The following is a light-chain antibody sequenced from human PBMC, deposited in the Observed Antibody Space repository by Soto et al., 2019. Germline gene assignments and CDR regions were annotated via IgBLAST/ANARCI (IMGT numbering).Light chain of an antibody. CDR3: CSYAGSSAFYV. CDR2: EGS. V-gene: IGLV2-23*03. CDR1: SSDVGSYNL. J-gene: IGLJ1*01. Sequence: QSALTQPASVSGSPGQSITISCTGTSSDVGSYNLVSWYQQHPGKAPKFMIYEGSKRPSGVSNRFSGSESGNTASLTISGLQAEDEADYYCCSYAGSSAFYVFGTGTKVTVL.